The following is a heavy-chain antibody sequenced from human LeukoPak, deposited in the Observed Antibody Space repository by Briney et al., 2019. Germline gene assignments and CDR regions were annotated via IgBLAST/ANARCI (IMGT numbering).Heavy chain of an antibody. CDR3: ARVGQDSTGYYRIFDY. J-gene: IGHJ4*02. D-gene: IGHD3-22*01. Sequence: SETLSLTCTVSGGSISSYYWSWIRQPAGKGLEWIGRIYSSGSTNYNPSLKSRVTISVDKSKNQFSLKLTSVTVADTAVYYCARVGQDSTGYYRIFDYWGQGTLVTVSS. CDR1: GGSISSYY. V-gene: IGHV4-4*07. CDR2: IYSSGST.